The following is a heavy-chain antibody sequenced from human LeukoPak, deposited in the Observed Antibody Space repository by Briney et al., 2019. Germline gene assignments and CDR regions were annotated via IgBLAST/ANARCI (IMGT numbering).Heavy chain of an antibody. CDR3: AKGMGRNYYYTMDV. D-gene: IGHD1-26*01. V-gene: IGHV3-30*02. CDR2: IRYDGSNK. CDR1: GFTFSSYG. Sequence: GGSLRLSCAASGFTFSSYGMHWVRQAPGKGLEWVAFIRYDGSNKYYADSVKGRFTISRDNSKNTLYLQMNSLRAEDTAVYYCAKGMGRNYYYTMDVWGQGTTVTVSS. J-gene: IGHJ6*02.